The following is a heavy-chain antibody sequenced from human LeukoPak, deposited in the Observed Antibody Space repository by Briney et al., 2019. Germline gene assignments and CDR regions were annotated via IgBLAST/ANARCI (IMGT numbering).Heavy chain of an antibody. CDR2: ISTSSNYI. V-gene: IGHV3-21*01. CDR3: ARGDDSSGWRGAAFDI. D-gene: IGHD6-19*01. CDR1: GCTFNNYN. J-gene: IGHJ3*02. Sequence: PGGSLRLSCAASGCTFNNYNMNWVRQAPGKGLEWVSSISTSSNYIYYADSVKGRFTISRDNAKNSPYLQMNSLRAEDTALYYCARGDDSSGWRGAAFDIWGQGTMVTVSS.